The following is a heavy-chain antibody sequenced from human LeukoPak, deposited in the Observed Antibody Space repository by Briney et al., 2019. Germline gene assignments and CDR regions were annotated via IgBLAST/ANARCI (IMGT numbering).Heavy chain of an antibody. V-gene: IGHV4-34*01. J-gene: IGHJ4*02. CDR1: GGSFSGYY. CDR2: INHSGST. D-gene: IGHD3-22*01. CDR3: ARGPLYYYDSRGYYFDDY. Sequence: PSETLSLTCAVYGGSFSGYYWSWIRQPPGKGLEWIGEINHSGSTNYNPSLKSRVTISVDTSKNQFSLKLSSVTAADTAVYYCARGPLYYYDSRGYYFDDYWGQGTLVTVSS.